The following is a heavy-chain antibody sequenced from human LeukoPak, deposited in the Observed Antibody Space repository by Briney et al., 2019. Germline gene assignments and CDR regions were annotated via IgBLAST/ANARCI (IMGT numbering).Heavy chain of an antibody. CDR2: INSDGSST. V-gene: IGHV3-74*01. J-gene: IGHJ3*02. D-gene: IGHD5-18*01. CDR1: GFTFSSYW. Sequence: GGSLRLSCAASGFTFSSYWMHWVRQAPGKGLVGSHGINSDGSSTSYADSVKGRFTISRDNAKNTLYLQMNSLRAEDTAVYYCTTGPRYSYGYGAFDIWGQGTMVTVSS. CDR3: TTGPRYSYGYGAFDI.